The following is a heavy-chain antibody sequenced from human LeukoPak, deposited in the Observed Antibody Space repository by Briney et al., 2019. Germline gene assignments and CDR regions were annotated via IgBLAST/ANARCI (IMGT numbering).Heavy chain of an antibody. Sequence: SETLSLTCAVYGGSFSGYYWSWIRQPPGKGLEWIGEINHSRRTNYNPSLKSRVTISVDTSRNQFPLILSSVTAADTAVYYCARAYCGGDCYGVDYYYYGMDVWGQGTTVTVSS. J-gene: IGHJ6*02. CDR3: ARAYCGGDCYGVDYYYYGMDV. V-gene: IGHV4-34*01. CDR2: INHSRRT. D-gene: IGHD2-21*02. CDR1: GGSFSGYY.